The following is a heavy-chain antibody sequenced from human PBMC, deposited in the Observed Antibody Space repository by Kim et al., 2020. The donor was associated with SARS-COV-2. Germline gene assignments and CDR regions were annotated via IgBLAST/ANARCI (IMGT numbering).Heavy chain of an antibody. CDR3: ARQESYLFDY. CDR1: GGSISSSSYY. J-gene: IGHJ4*02. CDR2: IYYSGST. D-gene: IGHD1-26*01. Sequence: SETLSLTCTVSGGSISSSSYYWGWIRQPPGKGLEWIGSIYYSGSTYDNPSLKSRVTISVDTSKNQFSLKLSSVTAADTAVYYCARQESYLFDYWGQGTLVTVSS. V-gene: IGHV4-39*01.